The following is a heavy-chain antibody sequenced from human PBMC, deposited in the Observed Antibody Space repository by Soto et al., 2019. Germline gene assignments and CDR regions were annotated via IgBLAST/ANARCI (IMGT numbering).Heavy chain of an antibody. V-gene: IGHV4-61*01. CDR2: IYYSGST. Sequence: SETLSLTCTVSGGSVSSGSYYWSWIRQPPGKGLEWIGYIYYSGSTNYNPSLKSRVTISVDTSKNQFSLKLSSVTAADTAVYYCARLPISKYNYNVFTGYYPTGDYYGMDVWGQGTTVTVSS. D-gene: IGHD3-9*01. J-gene: IGHJ6*02. CDR1: GGSVSSGSYY. CDR3: ARLPISKYNYNVFTGYYPTGDYYGMDV.